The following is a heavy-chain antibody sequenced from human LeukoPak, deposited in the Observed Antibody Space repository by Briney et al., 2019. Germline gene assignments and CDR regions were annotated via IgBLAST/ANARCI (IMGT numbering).Heavy chain of an antibody. Sequence: GGSLRLSCAASGFIFSSYRMNWVRQAPGKGLEWVSSISSSSTYIYYADSVKGRFTISRDNAKNSLYLQMNSLRAEDTAVYYCARALFDYWGQGSLVTVSS. V-gene: IGHV3-21*01. J-gene: IGHJ4*02. CDR2: ISSSSTYI. CDR1: GFIFSSYR. CDR3: ARALFDY.